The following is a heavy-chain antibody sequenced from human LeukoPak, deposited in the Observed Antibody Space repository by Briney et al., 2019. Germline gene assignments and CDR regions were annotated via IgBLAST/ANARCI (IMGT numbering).Heavy chain of an antibody. CDR2: ISSSSSYI. J-gene: IGHJ3*02. D-gene: IGHD2-21*01. CDR3: ARELIPPGQEGDAFGI. V-gene: IGHV3-21*01. Sequence: PGGSLRLSCAASGFTFSSYSMNWVRQAPGKGLEWVSSISSSSSYIYYADSVKGRFTISRDNAKNSLYLQMNSLRAEDTAVYYCARELIPPGQEGDAFGIWGQGTMVTVSS. CDR1: GFTFSSYS.